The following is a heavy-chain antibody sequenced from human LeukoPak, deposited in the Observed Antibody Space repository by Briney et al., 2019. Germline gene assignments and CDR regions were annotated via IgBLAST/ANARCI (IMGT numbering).Heavy chain of an antibody. Sequence: GGSLRLPCAASGFTFNNAWMSWVRQAPGKGLEWVGRIKSKTDGGTTDYAAPVKGRFTISRDDSKSTLYLQINSLKTEDTAVYYCTYLWFGEYNWGQGTLVTVSS. CDR1: GFTFNNAW. J-gene: IGHJ1*01. D-gene: IGHD3-10*01. V-gene: IGHV3-15*01. CDR3: TYLWFGEYN. CDR2: IKSKTDGGTT.